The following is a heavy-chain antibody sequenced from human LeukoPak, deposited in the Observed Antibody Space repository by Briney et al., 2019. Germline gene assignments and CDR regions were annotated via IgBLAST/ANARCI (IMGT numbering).Heavy chain of an antibody. CDR2: ISYDGSNK. CDR1: GFTFSSYA. D-gene: IGHD6-13*01. V-gene: IGHV3-30*04. Sequence: GGSLRLSCAASGFTFSSYAMHWVRQAPGKGLEWVAVISYDGSNKYYADSVKGRFTISRDNSKNTLYLQMNSLRAEDTAVYYCARDSRVSIYSSSWYRLYYGMDVWGKGTTVTVSS. J-gene: IGHJ6*04. CDR3: ARDSRVSIYSSSWYRLYYGMDV.